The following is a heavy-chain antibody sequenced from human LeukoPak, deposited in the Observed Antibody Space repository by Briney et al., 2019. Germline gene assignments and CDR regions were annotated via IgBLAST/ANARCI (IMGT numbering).Heavy chain of an antibody. V-gene: IGHV3-23*01. CDR1: GFTFSSYA. CDR2: ISGSGGST. Sequence: GGSLRLSCAASGFTFSSYAMSWVRQAPGKGVEWVSAISGSGGSTYYADSVKGRFTISRDNSKNTLYLQMNSLRAEDTAVYYCAKREYSYGLYYFDYWGQGTLVTVSS. J-gene: IGHJ4*02. D-gene: IGHD5-18*01. CDR3: AKREYSYGLYYFDY.